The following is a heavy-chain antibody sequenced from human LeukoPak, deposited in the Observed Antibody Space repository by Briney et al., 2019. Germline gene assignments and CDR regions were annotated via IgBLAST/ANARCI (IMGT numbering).Heavy chain of an antibody. CDR3: AREFGAQYYYYYYYMDV. CDR2: INPNSGGT. J-gene: IGHJ6*03. D-gene: IGHD3-16*01. CDR1: GYTFTGYY. V-gene: IGHV1-2*02. Sequence: ASVKVSCKASGYTFTGYYMHWVRQAPGQGLEWMGWINPNSGGTNYAQKFQGRVTMTRDTSISTAYMELSRLRSDDTAVYYCAREFGAQYYYYYYYMDVWGKGTTVTISS.